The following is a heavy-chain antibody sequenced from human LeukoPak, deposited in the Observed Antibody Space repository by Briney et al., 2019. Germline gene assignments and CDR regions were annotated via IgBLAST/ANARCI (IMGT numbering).Heavy chain of an antibody. CDR1: GGSISSYY. D-gene: IGHD2-8*02. Sequence: SETLSLTCTVSGGSISSYYWSWIRQPPGKGLEWIGYIYYSGSTNYNPSLKSRVTISVDTSKNQFSLKLSSVTAADTAVYYCAREAKTGGKTWFDPWGQGTLVTVSS. CDR2: IYYSGST. CDR3: AREAKTGGKTWFDP. V-gene: IGHV4-59*01. J-gene: IGHJ5*02.